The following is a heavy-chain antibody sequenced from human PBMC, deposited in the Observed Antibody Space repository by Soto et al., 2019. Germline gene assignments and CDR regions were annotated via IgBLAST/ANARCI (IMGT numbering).Heavy chain of an antibody. CDR2: INHSGST. Sequence: SETLSLTCAVYGGSFSGYCWSWIRQPPGKGLEWIGEINHSGSTNYNPSLKSRVTISVDTSKNQFSLKLSSVTAADTAVYYCARDSITIFGVETRQDVWGQGTTVTVSS. CDR3: ARDSITIFGVETRQDV. D-gene: IGHD3-3*01. V-gene: IGHV4-34*01. J-gene: IGHJ6*02. CDR1: GGSFSGYC.